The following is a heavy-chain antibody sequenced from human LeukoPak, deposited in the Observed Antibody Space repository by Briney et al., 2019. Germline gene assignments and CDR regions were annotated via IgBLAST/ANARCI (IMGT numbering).Heavy chain of an antibody. CDR3: ARDSGSGWYVGYYFDY. D-gene: IGHD6-19*01. CDR1: GYSISSGYY. J-gene: IGHJ4*02. V-gene: IGHV4-38-2*02. CDR2: IYHSGST. Sequence: SETLSLTCTVSGYSISSGYYWGWIRQPPGKGLEWIGSIYHSGSTYYNPSLKSRVTISVDTSKNQFSLKLSSVTAADTAVYYCARDSGSGWYVGYYFDYWGQGTLVTVSS.